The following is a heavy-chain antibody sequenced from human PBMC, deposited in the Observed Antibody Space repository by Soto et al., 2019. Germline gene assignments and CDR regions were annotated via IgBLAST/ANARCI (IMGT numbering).Heavy chain of an antibody. J-gene: IGHJ6*02. D-gene: IGHD3-16*01. CDR2: ISGSSRTT. CDR3: AKGAKTLLYPYPMDV. V-gene: IGHV3-23*01. CDR1: GFTFSSYS. Sequence: GGSLRLSCAASGFTFSSYSMNWVRQAPGKGLEWVSSISGSSRTTNYADSVKGRFSISRDNSRNTLYLQMNSLTAEDTAVYFCAKGAKTLLYPYPMDVWGQGTTVTVSS.